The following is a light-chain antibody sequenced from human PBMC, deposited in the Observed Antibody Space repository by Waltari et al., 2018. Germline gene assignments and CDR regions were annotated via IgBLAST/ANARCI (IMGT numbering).Light chain of an antibody. Sequence: QSALTQPASVSGSPGQSITISCTGTSSDVGGYHSVSWYQQHPGKAPKLMIYDVSKRPSGVSNRFSGSKSGNTASLTISGLQAEDEADYYCCSYAGSSTSYVFGTGTKVTVL. CDR1: SSDVGGYHS. V-gene: IGLV2-23*02. CDR3: CSYAGSSTSYV. CDR2: DVS. J-gene: IGLJ1*01.